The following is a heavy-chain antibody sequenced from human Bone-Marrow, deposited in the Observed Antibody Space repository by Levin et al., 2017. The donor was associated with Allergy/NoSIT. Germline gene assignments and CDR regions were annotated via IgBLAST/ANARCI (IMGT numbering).Heavy chain of an antibody. V-gene: IGHV3-49*03. J-gene: IGHJ3*02. CDR1: GFTFGDYA. CDR2: IRSKAYGGTT. CDR3: TRDRPVEQWLVPPQGAFGI. D-gene: IGHD6-19*01. Sequence: GGSLRLSCTASGFTFGDYAMSWFRQAPGKGLEWVGFIRSKAYGGTTEYAASVKGRFTISRDDSKSIAYLQMNSLKTEDTAVYYCTRDRPVEQWLVPPQGAFGIWGQGTMVTVSS.